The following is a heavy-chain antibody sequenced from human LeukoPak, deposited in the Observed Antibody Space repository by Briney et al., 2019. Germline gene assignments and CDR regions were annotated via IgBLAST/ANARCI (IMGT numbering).Heavy chain of an antibody. V-gene: IGHV4-34*01. CDR1: GGSFSGYY. J-gene: IGHJ6*03. CDR2: INHSGST. CDR3: ARHVPGQWPYYYYYMDV. D-gene: IGHD6-19*01. Sequence: PSETLSLTCAVYGGSFSGYYWSWIRQPPGKGLEWIGEINHSGSTNYNPSLKSRVTISVDTSKNQFSLKLSSVTAADTAVYYCARHVPGQWPYYYYYMDVWGKGTTVTVSS.